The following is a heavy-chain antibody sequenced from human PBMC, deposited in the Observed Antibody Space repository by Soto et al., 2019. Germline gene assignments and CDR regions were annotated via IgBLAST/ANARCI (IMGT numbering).Heavy chain of an antibody. Sequence: PGGSLRLSCAASGFTFSSYEMNWVRQAPGKGLEWVSYISSSGSTIYYADSVKGRFTISRDNAKNSLYLQMSSLRAEDTAVYYCARESPYTAMVGGGMDVWGQGTTVTVSS. V-gene: IGHV3-48*03. CDR3: ARESPYTAMVGGGMDV. CDR1: GFTFSSYE. J-gene: IGHJ6*02. D-gene: IGHD5-18*01. CDR2: ISSSGSTI.